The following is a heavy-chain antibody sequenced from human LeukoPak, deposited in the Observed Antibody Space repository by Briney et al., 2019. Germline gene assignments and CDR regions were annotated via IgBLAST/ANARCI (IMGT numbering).Heavy chain of an antibody. V-gene: IGHV1-2*02. Sequence: GASVTVSCKASGYTFTGNYLHWVRQAPGQGLEWMAWINPKSGGTNSAQKFQGRVTMTRDTSISTAYMELSRLTSDDTAVYYCARGGGGLDYWGQGTLVTVSS. CDR3: ARGGGGLDY. J-gene: IGHJ4*02. CDR2: INPKSGGT. CDR1: GYTFTGNY. D-gene: IGHD2-15*01.